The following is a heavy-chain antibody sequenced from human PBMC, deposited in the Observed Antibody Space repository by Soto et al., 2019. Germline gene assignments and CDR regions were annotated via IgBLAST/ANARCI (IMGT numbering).Heavy chain of an antibody. D-gene: IGHD2-2*01. Sequence: QLQLQESGPGLVKPSETLSLTCIVSGGSISGTTYYWAWIRQPPGKGLEWIGSVYFDGSTYYNPSLKSRVTISVDTSMNHFALRLTSVTAADTALYYCARGGISRSYQLPPFDPWGQGTLVTVSS. CDR2: VYFDGST. CDR1: GGSISGTTYY. V-gene: IGHV4-39*02. J-gene: IGHJ5*02. CDR3: ARGGISRSYQLPPFDP.